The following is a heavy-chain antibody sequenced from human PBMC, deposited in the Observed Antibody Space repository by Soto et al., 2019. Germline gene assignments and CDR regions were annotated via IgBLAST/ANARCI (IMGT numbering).Heavy chain of an antibody. CDR2: INSDGTGT. J-gene: IGHJ6*02. D-gene: IGHD1-1*01. V-gene: IGHV3-74*01. Sequence: GGSLRLSCAASGFTFSSYWMHWVRQVPGKGLVWVSHINSDGTGTTYADSVKGRFTISRDNAKNTVSLQMDSLRAEDTAVFYCVRDDPGYGMDVWGQGTTVTVSS. CDR1: GFTFSSYW. CDR3: VRDDPGYGMDV.